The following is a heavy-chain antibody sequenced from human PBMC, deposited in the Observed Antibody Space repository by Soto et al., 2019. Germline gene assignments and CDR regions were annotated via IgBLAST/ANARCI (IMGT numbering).Heavy chain of an antibody. CDR1: GYTFTSYG. J-gene: IGHJ4*02. Sequence: QVQLVQSGAEVKKPGASVKVSCKASGYTFTSYGMHWVRQAPGQRLEWMGWINAGNGNRKYSQKFQGSVTITRDTSASTAYMELSSLRSEDTTVYYCARDLGGWTDYWGQGTLVTVSS. V-gene: IGHV1-3*01. D-gene: IGHD6-19*01. CDR3: ARDLGGWTDY. CDR2: INAGNGNR.